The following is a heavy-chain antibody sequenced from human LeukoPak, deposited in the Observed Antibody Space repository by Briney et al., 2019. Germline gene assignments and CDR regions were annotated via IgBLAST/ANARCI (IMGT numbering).Heavy chain of an antibody. CDR3: ARVSSKPPHIWFDP. J-gene: IGHJ5*02. D-gene: IGHD4-11*01. CDR1: GGSISSYY. V-gene: IGHV4-59*01. CDR2: IYYSGST. Sequence: PSETLSLTCTVSGGSISSYYWSWIRQPPGKGLEWIGYIYYSGSTNYNPSLKSRVTITIDTSKSQFSLKLSSVTAADTAVYYCARVSSKPPHIWFDPWGQRTLVTVSS.